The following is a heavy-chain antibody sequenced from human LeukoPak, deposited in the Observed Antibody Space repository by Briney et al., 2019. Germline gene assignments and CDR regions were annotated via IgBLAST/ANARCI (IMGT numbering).Heavy chain of an antibody. J-gene: IGHJ5*02. CDR3: AREITMVRGGRHWFEP. D-gene: IGHD3-10*01. V-gene: IGHV4-59*01. CDR1: GGSISSYY. CDR2: IYYSGST. Sequence: SETLSLTCTVSGGSISSYYWSWIRQPPGKGLEWIGYIYYSGSTNYNPSLKSRVTISVDTSKNQFSLKLSSVTAADTAVYYCAREITMVRGGRHWFEPWGQGTLVTVSS.